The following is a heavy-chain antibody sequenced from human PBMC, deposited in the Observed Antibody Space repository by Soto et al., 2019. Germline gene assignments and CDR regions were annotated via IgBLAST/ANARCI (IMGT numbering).Heavy chain of an antibody. CDR2: IYHSGST. CDR1: GGSISSSNW. CDR3: ARGYGDPANWFDP. Sequence: QVQLQESGPGLVKPSGTLSLTCAVSGGSISSSNWWSWVRQPPGKGLEWIGEIYHSGSTNYNPSLKGRVSVPVDKSKNQSSLKLSSVTAAATAVYYCARGYGDPANWFDPWGQGTLVTVSS. D-gene: IGHD4-17*01. J-gene: IGHJ5*02. V-gene: IGHV4-4*02.